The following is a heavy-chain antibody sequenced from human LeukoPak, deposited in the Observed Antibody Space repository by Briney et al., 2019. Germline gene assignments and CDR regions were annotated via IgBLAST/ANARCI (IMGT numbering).Heavy chain of an antibody. Sequence: GGSLRLSCAASGFTFSNYGMHWIRQAPGKGLEWVAFIRYDGSNKNYADSVKGRFTISRDNSKNTLYLQMISLSAEDTAVYYCTKEIDYWGPGTLVTVSS. CDR3: TKEIDY. CDR1: GFTFSNYG. J-gene: IGHJ4*02. CDR2: IRYDGSNK. V-gene: IGHV3-30*02.